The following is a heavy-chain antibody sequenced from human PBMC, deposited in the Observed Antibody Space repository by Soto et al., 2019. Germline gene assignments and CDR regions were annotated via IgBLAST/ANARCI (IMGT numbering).Heavy chain of an antibody. D-gene: IGHD4-17*01. J-gene: IGHJ4*02. CDR3: ARGGAGSHPSHYGGNSYFGY. CDR1: GFTFSSYW. V-gene: IGHV3-7*05. CDR2: IKQDGSEK. Sequence: PGGSLRLSCAASGFTFSSYWMSWVRQAPGKGLEWVANIKQDGSEKYYVDSVKGRFTISRDNAKNSLYLQMNSLRAEDTAVYYCARGGAGSHPSHYGGNSYFGYWGQGTLVTVSS.